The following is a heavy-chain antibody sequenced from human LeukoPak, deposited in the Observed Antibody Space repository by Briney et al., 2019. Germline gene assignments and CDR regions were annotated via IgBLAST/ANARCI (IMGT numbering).Heavy chain of an antibody. CDR1: VGSISSGNW. CDR3: ATAPILRGEAGEQYKYGMDV. D-gene: IGHD1-1*01. J-gene: IGHJ6*02. CDR2: VYHNGTP. Sequence: SETLPLTCAVSVGSISSGNWWSWVRQSPGKGLDWIGEVYHNGTPNYNPSLKSRVTISADTFKNHFSLKLTSVTAADTAVYYCATAPILRGEAGEQYKYGMDVWGQGTTVIVSS. V-gene: IGHV4-4*02.